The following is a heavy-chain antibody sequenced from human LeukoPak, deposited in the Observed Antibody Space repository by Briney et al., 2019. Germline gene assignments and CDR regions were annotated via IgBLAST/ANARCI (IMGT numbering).Heavy chain of an antibody. J-gene: IGHJ2*01. V-gene: IGHV4-59*01. CDR1: GGSISSYY. D-gene: IGHD6-19*01. CDR2: IYYSGST. CDR3: AGVKRWRAGYWYFDL. Sequence: SETLSLTCTVSGGSISSYYWSWIRQPPGKGLEWIGYIYYSGSTNYNPSLKSRVTISVDTSKNQFSLKLSSVTAADTAVYYCAGVKRWRAGYWYFDLWGRGTLVTVSS.